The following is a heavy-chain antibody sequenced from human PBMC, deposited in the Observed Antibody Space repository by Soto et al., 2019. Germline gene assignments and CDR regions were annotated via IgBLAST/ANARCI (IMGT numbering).Heavy chain of an antibody. D-gene: IGHD3-22*01. Sequence: GGSLRLSCAASGFTFSSYAMHWVRQAPGKGLEWVAVISYDGSNKYYADSVKGRFTISRDNSKNTLYLQMNSLRAEDTAVYYCARDRHYYYDSSGYYSNWFDPWGQGTLVTVSS. CDR2: ISYDGSNK. CDR3: ARDRHYYYDSSGYYSNWFDP. V-gene: IGHV3-30-3*01. CDR1: GFTFSSYA. J-gene: IGHJ5*02.